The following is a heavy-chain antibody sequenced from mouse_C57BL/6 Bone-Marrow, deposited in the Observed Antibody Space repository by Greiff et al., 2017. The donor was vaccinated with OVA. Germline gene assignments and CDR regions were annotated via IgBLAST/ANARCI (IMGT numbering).Heavy chain of an antibody. D-gene: IGHD2-13*01. CDR3: ARAGDYLDY. CDR1: GYTFTDYY. Sequence: VQLQQSGPELVKPGASVKISCKASGYTFTDYYMNWVKQSHGKSLEWIGDINPNNGGTSYNQKFKDKATLTVDKSSSTAYMELRSLTSEDSAVYYCARAGDYLDYWGQGTTLTVSS. CDR2: INPNNGGT. J-gene: IGHJ2*01. V-gene: IGHV1-26*01.